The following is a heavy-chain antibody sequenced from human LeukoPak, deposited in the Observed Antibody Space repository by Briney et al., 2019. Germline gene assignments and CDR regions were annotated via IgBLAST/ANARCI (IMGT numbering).Heavy chain of an antibody. CDR2: IKQDGSEK. CDR3: ARDRREDGLDDAFDI. CDR1: GLTFSSYW. D-gene: IGHD2-15*01. V-gene: IGHV3-7*01. Sequence: TGGSLRLSCAASGLTFSSYWMSWVRQAPGKGLEWVANIKQDGSEKYYVDSVKGRFTISRDNAKNSLYLQMNSLRAEDTAVYYCARDRREDGLDDAFDIWGQGTMVTVSS. J-gene: IGHJ3*02.